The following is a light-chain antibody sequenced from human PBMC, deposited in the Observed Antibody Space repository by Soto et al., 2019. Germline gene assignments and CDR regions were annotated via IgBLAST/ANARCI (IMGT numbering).Light chain of an antibody. CDR3: SSFASSIPVV. J-gene: IGLJ2*01. CDR1: SSDVGGYNY. CDR2: DVT. V-gene: IGLV2-14*03. Sequence: QSALTQPASVSGSPGQSITISCTGTSSDVGGYNYVSWYQQHPGKAPKLLICDVTNRPSGVSNRFSGSKSGNTASLTISGLQTDDEADYYCSSFASSIPVVFGGGTKLTVL.